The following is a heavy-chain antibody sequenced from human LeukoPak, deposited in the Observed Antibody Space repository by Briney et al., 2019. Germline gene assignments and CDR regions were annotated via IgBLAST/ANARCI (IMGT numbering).Heavy chain of an antibody. CDR3: ARAGKLYYGSGSPRSYFDY. Sequence: SVKVSCKASGGTFSSYAISWVRQAPGQGLEWMGGIIPIFGTANYAQKLQGRVTITADKSTSTAYMELSSLRSEDTAVYYCARAGKLYYGSGSPRSYFDYWGQGTLVTVSS. CDR1: GGTFSSYA. J-gene: IGHJ4*02. CDR2: IIPIFGTA. D-gene: IGHD3-10*01. V-gene: IGHV1-69*06.